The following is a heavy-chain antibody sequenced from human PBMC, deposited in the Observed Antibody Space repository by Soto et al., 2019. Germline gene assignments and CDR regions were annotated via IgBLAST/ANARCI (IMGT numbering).Heavy chain of an antibody. CDR3: ARGAYGGEGRMHAFDI. CDR1: GGSISSSSYY. Sequence: SETLSLTCTVSGGSISSSSYYWGWIRQPPGKGLEWIGSIYYSGTTYYNPSLKSRATISVDTSKNQFSLKLSSVTAADTAVYYCARGAYGGEGRMHAFDIWGQGTMVTVSS. CDR2: IYYSGTT. J-gene: IGHJ3*02. D-gene: IGHD4-17*01. V-gene: IGHV4-39*01.